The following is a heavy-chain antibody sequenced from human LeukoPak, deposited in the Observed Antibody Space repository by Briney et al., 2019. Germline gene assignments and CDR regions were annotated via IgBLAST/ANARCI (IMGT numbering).Heavy chain of an antibody. CDR3: ASGMGYSYGYVNY. Sequence: GGSLRLSCAAYGFTFSSYVMPWVRQAPGKGLEWVAFIRYDGSNKYYADSVKGRFTISRDNSRNTLYLQMNSRRAEDTAVYYWASGMGYSYGYVNYWGQGTLVTVSS. CDR2: IRYDGSNK. V-gene: IGHV3-30*02. J-gene: IGHJ4*02. CDR1: GFTFSSYV. D-gene: IGHD5-18*01.